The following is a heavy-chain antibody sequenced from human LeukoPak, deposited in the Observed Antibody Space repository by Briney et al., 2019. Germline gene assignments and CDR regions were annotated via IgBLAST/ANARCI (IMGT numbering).Heavy chain of an antibody. Sequence: GESLKISCKGSGYSFTSYWIGWVRQMPGKGLEWMGIIYPGDSDTRYSPSFQGQVTISADKPISTAYLQWSSLKASDTAMYYCASSPSTTVQSYAFDIWGQGTMVTVSS. J-gene: IGHJ3*02. CDR2: IYPGDSDT. V-gene: IGHV5-51*04. CDR3: ASSPSTTVQSYAFDI. CDR1: GYSFTSYW. D-gene: IGHD4-17*01.